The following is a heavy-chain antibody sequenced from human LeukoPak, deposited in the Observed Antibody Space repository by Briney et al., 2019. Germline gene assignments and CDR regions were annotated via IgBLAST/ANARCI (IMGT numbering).Heavy chain of an antibody. V-gene: IGHV3-53*01. CDR2: IYSSGNS. CDR1: GFTVSDNY. J-gene: IGHJ5*02. CDR3: ARGFCSTTNCLSQFDP. Sequence: PGGSLRLSCAASGFTVSDNYIAWVRQAAGKGLEWVSVIYSSGNSYNADSVRGRFSISRDNSGNMVYLQMNSLRADDTAVYYCARGFCSTTNCLSQFDPWGQGTLVTVSS. D-gene: IGHD2-2*01.